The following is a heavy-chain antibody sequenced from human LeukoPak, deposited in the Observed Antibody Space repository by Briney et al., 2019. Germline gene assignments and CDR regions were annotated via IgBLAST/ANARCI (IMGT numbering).Heavy chain of an antibody. CDR3: ARDRVGARNWYFDL. CDR2: IYYSGST. Sequence: SETLSLTCTVSGGSISSYYWSWIRQPPGKGLEWIGYIYYSGSTNYNPSLKSRVTISVDTSKNQFSLKLSSVTAADTAVYYCARDRVGARNWYFDLWGRGTLVTVSS. V-gene: IGHV4-59*01. CDR1: GGSISSYY. J-gene: IGHJ2*01. D-gene: IGHD1-26*01.